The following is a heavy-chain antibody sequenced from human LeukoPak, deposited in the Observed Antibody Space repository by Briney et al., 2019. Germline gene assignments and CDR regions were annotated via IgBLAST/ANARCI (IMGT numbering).Heavy chain of an antibody. V-gene: IGHV1-2*02. J-gene: IGHJ4*02. D-gene: IGHD2-8*01. CDR3: ARDPNIILLSGYFDF. CDR2: INPNSGGT. CDR1: GYTFTGYY. Sequence: ASVKVSCKASGYTFTGYYTHWVRQAPGQGLEWMGWINPNSGGTNYAQKFQGRVTMTRDTSISTAYMELSRLRSDDTAVYYCARDPNIILLSGYFDFWGQGTLVTVSS.